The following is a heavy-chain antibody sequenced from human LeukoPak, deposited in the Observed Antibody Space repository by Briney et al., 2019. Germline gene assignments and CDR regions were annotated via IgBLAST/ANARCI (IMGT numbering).Heavy chain of an antibody. Sequence: SEILSLTCTVSGGSISSSSYYWGWIRQPPGKGLEWIGSIYYSGSTYYNPSLKSRVTISVDTSKNQFSLKLSSVTAADTAVYYCATRIYSSGWYRVFDIWGQGTMVTVSS. CDR3: ATRIYSSGWYRVFDI. CDR1: GGSISSSSYY. CDR2: IYYSGST. J-gene: IGHJ3*02. V-gene: IGHV4-39*01. D-gene: IGHD6-19*01.